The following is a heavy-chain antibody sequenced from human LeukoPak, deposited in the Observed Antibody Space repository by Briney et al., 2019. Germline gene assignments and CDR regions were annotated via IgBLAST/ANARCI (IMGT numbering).Heavy chain of an antibody. Sequence: GGSLRLSCAASGFTFSDYDMHWVRQAPGKGLEWVAFMRYDGGNKYYADSVKGRFTISRDNSKNTLYLQMSSLRAEDTAVFYCAKDLGTPGYNFDYLGQGTLVTVSS. J-gene: IGHJ4*02. CDR1: GFTFSDYD. D-gene: IGHD5-24*01. CDR3: AKDLGTPGYNFDY. V-gene: IGHV3-30*02. CDR2: MRYDGGNK.